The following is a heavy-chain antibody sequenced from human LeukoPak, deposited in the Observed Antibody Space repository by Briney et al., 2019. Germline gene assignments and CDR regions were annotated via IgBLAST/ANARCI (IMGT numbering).Heavy chain of an antibody. CDR2: ISGSGGTT. CDR3: AKDPLGDMDPSDV. V-gene: IGHV3-23*01. D-gene: IGHD2-15*01. Sequence: GGSLRLSCAASRFTFSSYAMSWVRQAPGKGLQWVSAISGSGGTTYYADSVKGRFTISRDNSKNTLYLQMNSLRAEDTAVYYCAKDPLGDMDPSDVWGQGTTVTVSS. J-gene: IGHJ6*02. CDR1: RFTFSSYA.